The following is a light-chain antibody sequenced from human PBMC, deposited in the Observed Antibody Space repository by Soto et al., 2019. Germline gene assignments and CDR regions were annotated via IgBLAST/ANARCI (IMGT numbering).Light chain of an antibody. CDR3: QQYGSSPLLT. Sequence: EIVLTQSPGTLSLSPGERATLSCRASQSVSSSYLAWYQQKPGQAPRLLLYGASSRATGIPDRFSGSGSGTDFTLTISRLEPEDFAVYYCQQYGSSPLLTFGGVTKVEIK. V-gene: IGKV3-20*01. J-gene: IGKJ4*01. CDR1: QSVSSSY. CDR2: GAS.